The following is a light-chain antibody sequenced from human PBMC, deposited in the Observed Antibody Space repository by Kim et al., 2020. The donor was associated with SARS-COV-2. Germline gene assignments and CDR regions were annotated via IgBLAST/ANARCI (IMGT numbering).Light chain of an antibody. J-gene: IGLJ2*01. CDR1: SSDVGGYNY. Sequence: QSALTQPASVSGSPGQSITISCTGTSSDVGGYNYVSWYQQHPGKAPKLMIYDVSKRPSGVSNRFSGSKSGNTAALTISGLQAEDEADYYCSSYTSSGTLVFGGGTKLTVL. CDR3: SSYTSSGTLV. V-gene: IGLV2-14*01. CDR2: DVS.